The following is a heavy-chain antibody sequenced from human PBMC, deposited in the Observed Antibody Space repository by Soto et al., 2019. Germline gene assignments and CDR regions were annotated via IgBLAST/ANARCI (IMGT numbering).Heavy chain of an antibody. J-gene: IGHJ4*02. D-gene: IGHD3-10*01. Sequence: QVQLVESGGGVVQPGRSLRLSCAASGFTFSNYIMHWVRQAPGKGLEWVAMILHDGNNKYYADSVKGRFIISRDNSKNTLYLQMNSLRTEDTAIYYCARDDEDGSYCDLGYWGQGTLVTVSS. V-gene: IGHV3-30-3*01. CDR2: ILHDGNNK. CDR3: ARDDEDGSYCDLGY. CDR1: GFTFSNYI.